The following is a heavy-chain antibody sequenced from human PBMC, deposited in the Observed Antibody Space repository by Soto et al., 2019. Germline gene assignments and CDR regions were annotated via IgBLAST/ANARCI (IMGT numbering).Heavy chain of an antibody. D-gene: IGHD6-6*01. CDR3: SRREIISSSAFDI. CDR2: IYPGDSDT. Sequence: GESLKISCKGSGYSFTSYWIGWVRQMSGKGLEWMGSIYPGDSDTRYSPSFQGQVTISADKSISTAFLQWSCLKASVTAMYDCSRREIISSSAFDILGQGTMVTVSS. V-gene: IGHV5-51*01. CDR1: GYSFTSYW. J-gene: IGHJ3*02.